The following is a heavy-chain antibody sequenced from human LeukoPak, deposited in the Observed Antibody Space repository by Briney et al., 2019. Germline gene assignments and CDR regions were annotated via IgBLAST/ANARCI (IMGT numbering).Heavy chain of an antibody. CDR2: IGGSGGRT. CDR1: GITLSNYG. Sequence: GGSLRLSCAVSGITLSNYGMSWVRQAPGKGLEWVAGIGGSGGRTNYADSVKGRFTISRDSPKNTLYLQMNSLRAEDTAVYFCAKRGVVIRVVLVGFHKEAYYFDSWGQGALVTVSS. J-gene: IGHJ4*02. CDR3: AKRGVVIRVVLVGFHKEAYYFDS. V-gene: IGHV3-23*01. D-gene: IGHD3-10*01.